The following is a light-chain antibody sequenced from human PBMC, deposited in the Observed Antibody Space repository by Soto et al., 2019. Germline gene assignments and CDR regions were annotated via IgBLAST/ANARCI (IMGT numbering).Light chain of an antibody. CDR3: PQYGSSPT. CDR1: QSVSSSY. J-gene: IGKJ4*01. Sequence: EIVLTQSPGTLSLSPGERATLSCRASQSVSSSYLAWYQHKPGQAPRLLIYDASSRATGIPDRFSGSGSGTDFTLTSSRLEPEAFAVYYWPQYGSSPTFGGGTKVEI. V-gene: IGKV3-20*01. CDR2: DAS.